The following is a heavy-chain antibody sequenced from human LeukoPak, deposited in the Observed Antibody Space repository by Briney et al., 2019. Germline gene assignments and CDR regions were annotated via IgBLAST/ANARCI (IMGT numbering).Heavy chain of an antibody. J-gene: IGHJ4*02. CDR1: GGSISSGSYY. D-gene: IGHD6-13*01. CDR3: AGCSWDSDY. V-gene: IGHV4-39*07. Sequence: SETLSLTCTVSGGSISSGSYYWSWIRQPPGKGLEWIGEINHTGSTSYNPSLKSRVTISVDTSKNQLSLKLSSVTAADSAVYYCAGCSWDSDYWGQGTLVTVSS. CDR2: INHTGST.